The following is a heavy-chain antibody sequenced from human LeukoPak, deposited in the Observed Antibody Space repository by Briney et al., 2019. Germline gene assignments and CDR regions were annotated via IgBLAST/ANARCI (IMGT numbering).Heavy chain of an antibody. CDR2: IYTSGST. CDR3: ARENYSDSSGYLSDY. D-gene: IGHD3-22*01. CDR1: GGSISSGSYY. V-gene: IGHV4-61*02. J-gene: IGHJ4*02. Sequence: SQTLSLTCTVSGGSISSGSYYWSWIRQPAGKGLEWIGRIYTSGSTNYNPSRKSRVTISVDTSKNHFSLKLSPVTAADTAVYSCARENYSDSSGYLSDYWGQGTLVTVSS.